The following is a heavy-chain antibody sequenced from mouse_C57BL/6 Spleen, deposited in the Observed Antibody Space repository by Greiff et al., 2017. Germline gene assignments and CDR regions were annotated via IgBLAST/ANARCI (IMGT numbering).Heavy chain of an antibody. CDR1: GYTFTDYN. V-gene: IGHV1-18*01. CDR3: ARSTTGRGAMDY. CDR2: INPNNGGT. Sequence: VQLKQSGPELVKPGASVKIPCKASGYTFTDYNMDWVKQSHGKSLEWIGDINPNNGGTIYNQKFKGKATLTVDKSSSTAYMELRSLTSEDTAVYYCARSTTGRGAMDYWGQGTSVTVSS. J-gene: IGHJ4*01. D-gene: IGHD1-1*01.